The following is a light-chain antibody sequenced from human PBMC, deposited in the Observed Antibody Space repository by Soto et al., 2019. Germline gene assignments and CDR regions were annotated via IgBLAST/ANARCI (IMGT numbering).Light chain of an antibody. CDR2: DDS. CDR1: NIGTNS. V-gene: IGLV3-21*02. J-gene: IGLJ1*01. Sequence: SYVLTQPPSVSVAPGQTARIICGGSNIGTNSVHWYQQKPGQAPVLVVYDDSVRPSGIPDRFSGSSSGNTASRIISRVEAGDEADYYGQLWDDNFYVFGTGTNLTVL. CDR3: QLWDDNFYV.